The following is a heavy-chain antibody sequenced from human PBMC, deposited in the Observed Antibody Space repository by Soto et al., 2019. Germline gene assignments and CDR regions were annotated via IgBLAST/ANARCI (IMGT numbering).Heavy chain of an antibody. D-gene: IGHD5-12*01. CDR1: GDSITSDKW. CDR3: AREARGYDSFVDS. J-gene: IGHJ4*02. CDR2: IYHSGSS. Sequence: PSETLSLTCAVSGDSITSDKWWSWIRQPPGKGLQWIGEIYHSGSSKYNPSLKSRVIISVDKSKNHFSLKVSSVTAADTAVYYCAREARGYDSFVDSWGQGTLVT. V-gene: IGHV4-4*02.